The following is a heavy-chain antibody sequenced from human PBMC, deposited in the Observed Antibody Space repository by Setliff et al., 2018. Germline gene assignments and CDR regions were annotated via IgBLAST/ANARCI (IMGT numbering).Heavy chain of an antibody. CDR3: VRDRTAYSYGLDV. CDR1: GGSVSNYY. CDR2: INHGGTT. Sequence: SETLSLTCSVYGGSVSNYYWSWVRQTPEKGLEWIVEINHGGTTNYSPSLKNRVTISVDTSKNQLSLKLRSVIAADTAVYYCVRDRTAYSYGLDVWGQGTTVTVSS. J-gene: IGHJ6*02. D-gene: IGHD5-18*01. V-gene: IGHV4-34*01.